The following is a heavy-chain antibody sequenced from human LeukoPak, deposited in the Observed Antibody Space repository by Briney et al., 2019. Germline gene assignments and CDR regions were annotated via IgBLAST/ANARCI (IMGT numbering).Heavy chain of an antibody. CDR3: ARAGAAAGYSDY. D-gene: IGHD6-13*01. CDR2: INPSGGST. CDR1: GYTFTSYY. Sequence: ASVKVSCKASGYTFTSYYMHWVRQAPGQGLEWMGIINPSGGSTSYAQKFQGRVTMTRDASTSTVYMELSSLRSEDTAVYYCARAGAAAGYSDYWGQGTLVTVSS. V-gene: IGHV1-46*01. J-gene: IGHJ4*02.